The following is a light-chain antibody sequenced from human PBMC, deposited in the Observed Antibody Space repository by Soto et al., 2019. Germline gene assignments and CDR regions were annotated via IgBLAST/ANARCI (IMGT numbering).Light chain of an antibody. V-gene: IGKV1-39*01. Sequence: DIPMTQSPYSLSASVGDSVTITCRASQNIRTYLNWYQQKPGRAPKLLIHSASALPSGVPSRFSGSGSGTEFTLTMSGLQPEDCATYDCQQGHATPYTFGQGTKVESK. J-gene: IGKJ2*01. CDR2: SAS. CDR1: QNIRTY. CDR3: QQGHATPYT.